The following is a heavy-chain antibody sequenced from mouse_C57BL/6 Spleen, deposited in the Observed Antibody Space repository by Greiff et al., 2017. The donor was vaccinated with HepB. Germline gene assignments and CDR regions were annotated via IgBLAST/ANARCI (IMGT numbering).Heavy chain of an antibody. Sequence: EVQLVESGGGLVKPGGSLKLSCAASGFTFSSYTMSWVRQTPEKRLGWVATISGGGGNTYYPDSVKGRFTISRDNAKNTLYLQMNSLRSEETALYYCETEYYYGSKAWFAYWGQGTLVTVSA. V-gene: IGHV5-9*01. D-gene: IGHD1-1*01. CDR2: ISGGGGNT. J-gene: IGHJ3*01. CDR3: ETEYYYGSKAWFAY. CDR1: GFTFSSYT.